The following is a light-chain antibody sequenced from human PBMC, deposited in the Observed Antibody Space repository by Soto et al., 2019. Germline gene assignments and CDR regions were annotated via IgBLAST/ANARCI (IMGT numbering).Light chain of an antibody. CDR1: QSVSSY. CDR2: EAS. Sequence: EIVLTQSPATLSLSPGERATLSCRASQSVSSYLACYQQKPGQAPRLLIYEASKRANGIPARFSGSGSGADFTLTISSREPADFAVYYCQERSSWYTFGQGTKLEIQ. J-gene: IGKJ2*01. V-gene: IGKV3-11*01. CDR3: QERSSWYT.